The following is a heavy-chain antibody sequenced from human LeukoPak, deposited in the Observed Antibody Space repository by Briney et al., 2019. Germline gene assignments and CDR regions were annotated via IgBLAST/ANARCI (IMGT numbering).Heavy chain of an antibody. D-gene: IGHD4-17*01. CDR1: AGSFSNYY. V-gene: IGHV4-34*01. CDR2: ICHSGST. Sequence: SETLSLTCAVYAGSFSNYYWSWIRQPPGKGLEWIGEICHSGSTNYNPSLKSRVTISVDTSKSQFSLKLSSVTAADTAMYYCARGSFDYGDYQIFDYWGQGTLATVSS. CDR3: ARGSFDYGDYQIFDY. J-gene: IGHJ4*02.